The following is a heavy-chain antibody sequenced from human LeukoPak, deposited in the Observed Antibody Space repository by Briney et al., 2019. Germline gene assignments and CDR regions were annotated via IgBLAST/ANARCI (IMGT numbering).Heavy chain of an antibody. V-gene: IGHV4-61*01. CDR2: IYYSGST. Sequence: SETLSLTCTVSGDSVSSDSYYWTWIRQPPGRGLEWIGYIYYSGSTNYNPSLKSRVTISVDTSKNQFSLKVGSVTAADTAVYYCAKSFGAYGSGTKIDHWGQGTLVTVSS. J-gene: IGHJ4*02. CDR1: GDSVSSDSYY. D-gene: IGHD3-10*01. CDR3: AKSFGAYGSGTKIDH.